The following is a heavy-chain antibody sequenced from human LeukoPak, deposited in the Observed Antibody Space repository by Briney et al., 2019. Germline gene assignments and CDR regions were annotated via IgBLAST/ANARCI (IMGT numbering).Heavy chain of an antibody. D-gene: IGHD2-2*02. Sequence: GRSLRLSCAASGFTFSSYGMHWVRQAPGKGLEWVAVISYDGSNKYYADSVKGRFTISRDNSKNTLYQQMNSLRAEDTAVYYCAKELPDYIVVVPAAIAEYYFDYWGQGTLVTVSS. CDR1: GFTFSSYG. CDR2: ISYDGSNK. V-gene: IGHV3-30*18. CDR3: AKELPDYIVVVPAAIAEYYFDY. J-gene: IGHJ4*02.